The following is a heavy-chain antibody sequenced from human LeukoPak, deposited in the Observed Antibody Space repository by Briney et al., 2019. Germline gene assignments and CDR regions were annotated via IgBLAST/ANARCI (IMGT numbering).Heavy chain of an antibody. CDR2: IYYSGST. V-gene: IGHV4-59*01. Sequence: SETLSLTCTVSGGSISSYYWSWIRQPPGKGLEWIGYIYYSGSTNYNPSLKSRVTISVDASKNQFSLKLSSVTAADTAVYYCARSRIVVGGFDYWGQGTLVTVSS. CDR3: ARSRIVVGGFDY. D-gene: IGHD3-22*01. J-gene: IGHJ4*02. CDR1: GGSISSYY.